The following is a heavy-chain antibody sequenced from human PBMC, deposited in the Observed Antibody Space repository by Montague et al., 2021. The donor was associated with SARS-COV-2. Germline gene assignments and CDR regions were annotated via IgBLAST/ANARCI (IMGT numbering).Heavy chain of an antibody. CDR1: GFSVSTSGLC. J-gene: IGHJ2*01. Sequence: PALVTPTQTLTLTCTFSGFSVSTSGLCVSWIRQPPGKALEWLAPIDWDDDTYYSTSLKTRLAISKDTSKNQVFLTMTDMYLVDTGTYYCARIPEYSSGGGPDWCFDLWGRGTLVTVSS. D-gene: IGHD6-19*01. V-gene: IGHV2-70*01. CDR2: IDWDDDT. CDR3: ARIPEYSSGGGPDWCFDL.